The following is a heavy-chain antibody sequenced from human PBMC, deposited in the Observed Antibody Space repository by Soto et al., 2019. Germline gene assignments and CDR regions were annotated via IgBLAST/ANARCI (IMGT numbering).Heavy chain of an antibody. CDR1: GVSITSSGYY. CDR2: TSNSGST. Sequence: QVQLQESGPGLVKPSQTLSLTCTVSGVSITSSGYYWSWIRQHPGEGLEWIGFTSNSGSTSYNPSLKSRVTISVDTSSNQFSLNLKSVTAADTAVYYCARGGGSTKVDYWGQGTLVTVSP. V-gene: IGHV4-31*03. D-gene: IGHD2-2*01. CDR3: ARGGGSTKVDY. J-gene: IGHJ4*02.